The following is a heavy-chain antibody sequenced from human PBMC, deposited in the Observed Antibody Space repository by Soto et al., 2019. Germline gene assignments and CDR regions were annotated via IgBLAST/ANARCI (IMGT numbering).Heavy chain of an antibody. J-gene: IGHJ4*02. Sequence: QVQLVESGGGVVQPGRSLRLSCAASGFTFSSYGMHWVRQAPGKGLEWVAVISYDGSNKYYADSVKGRFTISRDNSKNTLYLQMNSLRAEDTAVYYCAKGGGSRATGTTVGYFDYWGQGTLVTVSS. CDR3: AKGGGSRATGTTVGYFDY. D-gene: IGHD1-1*01. CDR2: ISYDGSNK. V-gene: IGHV3-30*18. CDR1: GFTFSSYG.